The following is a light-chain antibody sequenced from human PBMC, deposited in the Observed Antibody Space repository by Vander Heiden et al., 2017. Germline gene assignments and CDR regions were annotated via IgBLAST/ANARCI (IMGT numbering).Light chain of an antibody. V-gene: IGKV1-33*01. Sequence: DITMTQSPSSLSASVGDRVTITCQASQDISNYLNWYQQKPGKAPKLLIYDASNVETGVPSRFSGSGSGTDFTFTISSLQPEDIATYYCQQYDNLPLTFGGGTKVEIK. J-gene: IGKJ4*01. CDR3: QQYDNLPLT. CDR2: DAS. CDR1: QDISNY.